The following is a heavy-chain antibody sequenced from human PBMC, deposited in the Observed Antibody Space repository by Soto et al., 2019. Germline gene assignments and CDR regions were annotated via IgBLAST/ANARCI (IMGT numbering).Heavy chain of an antibody. CDR1: GGSISSRLYY. CDR3: AREHYYDSSGYATND. Sequence: SETLSLTCTVFGGSISSRLYYWDWIRQPPGKGLEWIGNIYFSGSTYYNPSLKSRVTISVDTSKNQFSLKLSSVTAADTAVYYCAREHYYDSSGYATNDWGQGTLVTVSS. V-gene: IGHV4-39*07. D-gene: IGHD3-22*01. CDR2: IYFSGST. J-gene: IGHJ4*02.